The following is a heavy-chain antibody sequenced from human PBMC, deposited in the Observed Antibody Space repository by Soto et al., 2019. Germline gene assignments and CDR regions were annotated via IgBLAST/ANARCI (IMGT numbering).Heavy chain of an antibody. CDR3: ARSIVVVTALDY. J-gene: IGHJ4*02. Sequence: QVQLVQSGAEEKKPGASVKVSCKASGYTFTSYALHWVRQAPGQRLEWMGWVNAGNGHTKYSQKFQGRVTITRDTSARTAYMELSSLRSEDTAVYYCARSIVVVTALDYWGQGTLVTVSS. D-gene: IGHD2-21*02. V-gene: IGHV1-3*05. CDR2: VNAGNGHT. CDR1: GYTFTSYA.